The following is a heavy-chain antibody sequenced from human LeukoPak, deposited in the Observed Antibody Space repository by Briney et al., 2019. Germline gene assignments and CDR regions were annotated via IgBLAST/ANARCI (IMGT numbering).Heavy chain of an antibody. D-gene: IGHD3-10*01. CDR2: IKQDGSEI. J-gene: IGHJ6*04. CDR1: GFTFSNYW. Sequence: GGSLRLSCVAYGFTFSNYWMTWVRQAPGKEPEWVANIKQDGSEIFYVDSVKGRFTISRDNAKSSLYLQMNSLRAEDTAVYYCARDWSHGSGSRQSPADVWGKGTTVTVSS. V-gene: IGHV3-7*01. CDR3: ARDWSHGSGSRQSPADV.